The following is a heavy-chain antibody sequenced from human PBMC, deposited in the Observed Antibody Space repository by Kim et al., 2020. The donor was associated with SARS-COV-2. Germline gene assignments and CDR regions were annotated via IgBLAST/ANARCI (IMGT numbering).Heavy chain of an antibody. Sequence: SYTNYSPAVQGHVTISADKSISTAYLQWSSLKASDTAMYYCARGRYAFDIWGQGTMVTVSS. J-gene: IGHJ3*02. V-gene: IGHV5-10-1*01. CDR3: ARGRYAFDI. CDR2: SYT.